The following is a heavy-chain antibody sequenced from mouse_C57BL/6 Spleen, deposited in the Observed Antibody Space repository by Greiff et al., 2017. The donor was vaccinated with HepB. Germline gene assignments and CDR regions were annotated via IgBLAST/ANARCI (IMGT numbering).Heavy chain of an antibody. D-gene: IGHD1-3*01. CDR1: GYTFTDYY. CDR3: ARSGYNFDY. J-gene: IGHJ2*01. V-gene: IGHV1-19*01. CDR2: INPYNGGT. Sequence: EVKLVESGPVLVKPGASVKMSCKASGYTFTDYYMNWVKQSHGKSLEWIGVINPYNGGTSYNQKFKGKATLTVDKSSSTAYMELNSLTSEDSAVYYCARSGYNFDYWGQGTTLTVSS.